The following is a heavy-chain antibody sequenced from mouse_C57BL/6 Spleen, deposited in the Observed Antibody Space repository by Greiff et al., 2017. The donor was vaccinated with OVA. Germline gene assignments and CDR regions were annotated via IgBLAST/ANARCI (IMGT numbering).Heavy chain of an antibody. CDR2: INPNYGTT. CDR1: GYSFTDYN. V-gene: IGHV1-39*01. Sequence: EVQLQQSGPELVKPGASVEISCKASGYSFTDYNMNWVKQSNGKSLEWIGVINPNYGTTSYNQKFKGKATLTVDQSSSTAYMQLNSLASEDSAVYDCARGGYGSSYRYAMDYWGQGTSVTVSS. J-gene: IGHJ4*01. D-gene: IGHD1-1*01. CDR3: ARGGYGSSYRYAMDY.